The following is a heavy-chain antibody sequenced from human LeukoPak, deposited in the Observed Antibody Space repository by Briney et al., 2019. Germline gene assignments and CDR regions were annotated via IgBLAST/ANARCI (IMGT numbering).Heavy chain of an antibody. J-gene: IGHJ2*01. CDR1: GGSISSYY. CDR2: IYYSGST. V-gene: IGHV4-59*08. CDR3: ARHWMTVAPYWYFDL. D-gene: IGHD6-19*01. Sequence: SETLSLTCTVSGGSISSYYWSWIRQPPGKGLEWIGYIYYSGSTNYNPSLKSRVTISVDTSKNQFSLKLSSVIAADTAMYYCARHWMTVAPYWYFDLWGRGTLVTVSS.